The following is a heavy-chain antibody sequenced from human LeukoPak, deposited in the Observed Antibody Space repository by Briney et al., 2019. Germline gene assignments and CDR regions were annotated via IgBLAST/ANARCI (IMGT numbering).Heavy chain of an antibody. J-gene: IGHJ4*02. Sequence: GGSLRLSCAASGVTFSSYGVHGVRQAPGKGLQWVAVISYDGSNKYYADSVKGRFTISRDNSKNTLYLQMNSLRAEDTAVYYCVKDRWRSGYYYEFDYWGQGHLVTVSS. V-gene: IGHV3-30*18. CDR3: VKDRWRSGYYYEFDY. D-gene: IGHD3-22*01. CDR2: ISYDGSNK. CDR1: GVTFSSYG.